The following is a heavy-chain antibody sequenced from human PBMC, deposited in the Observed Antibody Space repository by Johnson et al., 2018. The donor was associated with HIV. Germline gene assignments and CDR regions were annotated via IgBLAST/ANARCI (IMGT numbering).Heavy chain of an antibody. CDR2: LSYDGVK. D-gene: IGHD6-19*01. J-gene: IGHJ3*02. CDR3: AKGGSGTTRLRAQKGAFDM. CDR1: GFTFSSYG. V-gene: IGHV3-30*18. Sequence: QVLLVESGGGVVQPGGSLRLSCAASGFTFSSYGMHWVRQAPGKGLQWVAGLSYDGVKYYAASVMGRFTISRDNSKNTLYLQMNSLRAEDTAVYYCAKGGSGTTRLRAQKGAFDMWGQGTMVTVSS.